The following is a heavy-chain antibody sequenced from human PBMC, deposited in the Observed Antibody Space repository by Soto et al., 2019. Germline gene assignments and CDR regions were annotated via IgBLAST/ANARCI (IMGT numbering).Heavy chain of an antibody. J-gene: IGHJ3*02. CDR3: ARAPPLKYTYGLRGAFDI. CDR2: IYYSGST. Sequence: QVQLQESGPGLVKPSQTLSLTCTVSGGSISSGDYYWSWIRQPPGKGLEWIGYIYYSGSTYYNPSLKSRVTIPVDTSKNQFSLKLSSVTAADTAVYYCARAPPLKYTYGLRGAFDIWGQGTMVTVSS. D-gene: IGHD5-18*01. CDR1: GGSISSGDYY. V-gene: IGHV4-30-4*01.